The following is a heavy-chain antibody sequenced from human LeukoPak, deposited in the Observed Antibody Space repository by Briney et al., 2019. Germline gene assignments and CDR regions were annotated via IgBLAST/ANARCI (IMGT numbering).Heavy chain of an antibody. CDR3: ARASYGYVWGSYRHNWFDP. Sequence: SETLSLTCTVSGGSISSYYWSWIRQPPGKGLEWIGEINHSGSTNYNPSLKSRVTISVDTSKNQFSLKLSSVTAADTAVYYCARASYGYVWGSYRHNWFDPWGQGTLVTVSS. V-gene: IGHV4-34*01. CDR2: INHSGST. J-gene: IGHJ5*02. D-gene: IGHD3-16*02. CDR1: GGSISSYY.